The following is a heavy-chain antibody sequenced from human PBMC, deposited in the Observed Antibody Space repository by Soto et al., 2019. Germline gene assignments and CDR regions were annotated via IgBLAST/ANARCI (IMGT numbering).Heavy chain of an antibody. D-gene: IGHD4-17*01. CDR2: ISSSSTI. J-gene: IGHJ2*01. CDR1: GFTFSSYS. CDR3: AREGDYGDYGIFDL. V-gene: IGHV3-48*01. Sequence: EVQLVESGGGLVQPGGSLRLSCAASGFTFSSYSMNWVRQAPGKGLEWVSYISSSSTIYYADSVKGRFTISRDNAKNALYLQMNSLRAEDTAVYYCAREGDYGDYGIFDLWGRGTLVTVSS.